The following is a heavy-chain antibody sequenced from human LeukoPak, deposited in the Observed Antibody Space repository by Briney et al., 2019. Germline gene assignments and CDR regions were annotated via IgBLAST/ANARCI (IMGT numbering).Heavy chain of an antibody. J-gene: IGHJ4*02. Sequence: GGSLRLSCAASGFTFSSYWMSWVRQAPGKGLEWVAFIRYDGNNEYYADSVKGRFTISRDTSKNTLYLQMNSLRAEDTAVYYCAKGGLYYDILTGLYFDYWGQGTLVTVSS. CDR2: IRYDGNNE. CDR3: AKGGLYYDILTGLYFDY. V-gene: IGHV3-30*02. CDR1: GFTFSSYW. D-gene: IGHD3-9*01.